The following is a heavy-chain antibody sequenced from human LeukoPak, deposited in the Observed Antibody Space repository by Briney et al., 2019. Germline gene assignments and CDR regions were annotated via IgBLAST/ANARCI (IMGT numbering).Heavy chain of an antibody. CDR1: GFTFSSYG. CDR2: IWYDGSNK. D-gene: IGHD6-13*01. J-gene: IGHJ4*02. Sequence: GGSLRLSCAVSGFTFSSYGMHWVRQAPGKGLEWVAVIWYDGSNKYYADSVKGRFTISRDNSKNTLYLQMNSLRAEDTAVYYCAKKGAAGSEFDYWGQGTLVTVSS. CDR3: AKKGAAGSEFDY. V-gene: IGHV3-33*06.